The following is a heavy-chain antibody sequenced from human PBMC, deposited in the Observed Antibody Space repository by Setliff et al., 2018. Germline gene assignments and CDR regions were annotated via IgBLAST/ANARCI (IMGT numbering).Heavy chain of an antibody. CDR1: GYSISSGYY. V-gene: IGHV4-38-2*02. CDR2: IYHSGST. CDR3: AREAYRYGSGSYWSVSYYYYGMDV. J-gene: IGHJ6*02. Sequence: SETLSLTCTVSGYSISSGYYGGWIRQPPGKGLEWIGSIYHSGSTYYNTSLKSRFTISVDTSKNQFSLNLSSVTAADTAVYYCAREAYRYGSGSYWSVSYYYYGMDVWGQGTTVTVSS. D-gene: IGHD3-10*01.